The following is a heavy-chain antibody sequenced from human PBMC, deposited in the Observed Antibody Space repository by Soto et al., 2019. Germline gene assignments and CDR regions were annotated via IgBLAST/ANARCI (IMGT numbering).Heavy chain of an antibody. CDR2: ISSGGNTI. V-gene: IGHV3-11*01. CDR3: ARGARYCSGPTCAENPVDY. J-gene: IGHJ4*02. Sequence: QVQLVESGGGLVRPGGSLRLSCAASGFTFNDHYMNWIRQAPGKGLEWVSHISSGGNTIYYADSVKGRFTISRDNAKNSLYLHVTSLRADDTAVYYCARGARYCSGPTCAENPVDYWGQGTLVTVSS. CDR1: GFTFNDHY. D-gene: IGHD2-2*01.